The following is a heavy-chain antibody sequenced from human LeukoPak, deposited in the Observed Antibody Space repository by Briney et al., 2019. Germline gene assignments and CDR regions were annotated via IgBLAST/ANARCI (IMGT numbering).Heavy chain of an antibody. CDR3: ASAISGFYYVLDY. CDR1: GYTFTGYY. CDR2: INPNSGDT. Sequence: GASVKVSCKASGYTFTGYYMHWVRQAPGQGLEWMGWINPNSGDTNYAQRFQGRVTMTRDTSITTAHMELSRLRSDDTAVYFCASAISGFYYVLDYWGQGTLVTVSS. V-gene: IGHV1-2*02. J-gene: IGHJ4*02. D-gene: IGHD3-22*01.